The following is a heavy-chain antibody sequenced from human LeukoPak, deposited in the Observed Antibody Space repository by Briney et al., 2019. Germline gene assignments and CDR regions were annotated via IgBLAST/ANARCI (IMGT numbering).Heavy chain of an antibody. J-gene: IGHJ5*02. CDR1: GGSISSYY. CDR3: ARDPSGSFFNWFDP. CDR2: IYYSGGT. V-gene: IGHV4-59*01. Sequence: PSETLSLTCTVSGGSISSYYWSWIRQPPGKGLEWIGYIYYSGGTNYNPSLKSRVTISADTSKNQFSLKLNSVTAADTAVYYCARDPSGSFFNWFDPWGQGTLVTVSS. D-gene: IGHD1-26*01.